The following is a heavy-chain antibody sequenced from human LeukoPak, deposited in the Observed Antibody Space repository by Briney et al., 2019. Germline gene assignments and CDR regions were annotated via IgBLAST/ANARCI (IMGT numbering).Heavy chain of an antibody. CDR3: VKAGHSGYDYND. Sequence: PGGSLRLSCAASGFTFSSYWMHWVRQAPGKGLVWVSRINSDGSSTSYADSVKGRFTISRDNAKNTLYLQMSSLTAEDTAVYYCVKAGHSGYDYNDWGQGNLVTVSS. CDR1: GFTFSSYW. J-gene: IGHJ4*02. D-gene: IGHD5-12*01. CDR2: INSDGSST. V-gene: IGHV3-74*01.